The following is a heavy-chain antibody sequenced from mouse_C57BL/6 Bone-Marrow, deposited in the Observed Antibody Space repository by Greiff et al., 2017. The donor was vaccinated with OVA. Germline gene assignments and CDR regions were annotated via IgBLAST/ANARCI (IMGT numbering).Heavy chain of an antibody. CDR3: ARRPLEGYAMDY. J-gene: IGHJ4*01. D-gene: IGHD2-10*02. V-gene: IGHV5-6*01. CDR2: ISSGGSYT. CDR1: GFTFSSYG. Sequence: EVQLVESGGDLVKPGGSLKLSCAASGFTFSSYGMSWVRQTPDKSLEWVATISSGGSYTYYPDSVKGRFSISRDNAKNTLYLQMSSLKSEDTAMYYCARRPLEGYAMDYWSQGTAVTVSS.